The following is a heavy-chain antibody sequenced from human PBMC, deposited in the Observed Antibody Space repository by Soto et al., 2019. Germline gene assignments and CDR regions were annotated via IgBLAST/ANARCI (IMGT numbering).Heavy chain of an antibody. Sequence: SGPTLVNPTQTLTLTCTFSGFSLSTDDVGVGWIRQPPGKALDWLAVIYLDDDKRYSPSLKSRPTIPTDTPKTQLPPTIPTRDPVDTATFFCARHKKRISSFDYWGQGALVTVSS. CDR1: GFSLSTDDVG. V-gene: IGHV2-5*02. J-gene: IGHJ4*02. D-gene: IGHD6-6*01. CDR2: IYLDDDK. CDR3: ARHKKRISSFDY.